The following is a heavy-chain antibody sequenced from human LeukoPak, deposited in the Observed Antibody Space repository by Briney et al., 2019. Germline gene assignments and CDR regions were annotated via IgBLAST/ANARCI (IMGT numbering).Heavy chain of an antibody. J-gene: IGHJ6*03. CDR3: ARDYGDYEPGRHHYYYYYMDV. V-gene: IGHV3-11*04. D-gene: IGHD4-17*01. Sequence: GGSLRLSCAASGITFSDFYMSWIRQAPGKGLEWVSDISSSGSTIYYADSVKGRFTISRDNTKNSLYLQMNSLRAEDTAVYYCARDYGDYEPGRHHYYYYYMDVWGKGTTVTVSS. CDR2: ISSSGSTI. CDR1: GITFSDFY.